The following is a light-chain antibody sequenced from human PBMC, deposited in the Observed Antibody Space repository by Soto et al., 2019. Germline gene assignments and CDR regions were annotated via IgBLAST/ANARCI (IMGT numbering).Light chain of an antibody. CDR1: QSVSRS. V-gene: IGKV3-11*01. CDR3: QQRSNWPFLT. Sequence: IVLTQSPATLSLSPGKRATLSCRASQSVSRSLAWYQQKPGQAPRLLIYDASNRATGIPARFSGSGSGTDFTLIISSLEPQDFAVYYCQQRSNWPFLTFGGGTKLDIK. CDR2: DAS. J-gene: IGKJ4*01.